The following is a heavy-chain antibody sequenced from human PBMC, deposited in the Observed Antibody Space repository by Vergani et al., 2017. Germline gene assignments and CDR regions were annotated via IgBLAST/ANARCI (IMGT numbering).Heavy chain of an antibody. D-gene: IGHD6-6*01. V-gene: IGHV1-2*04. J-gene: IGHJ6*02. CDR1: GYTFTGYY. CDR2: INPNSGGT. Sequence: QVQLVQSGAEVKKPGASVKVSCKASGYTFTGYYMHWVRQAPGQGLEWMGWINPNSGGTNYAQKFQGWFTMTRDTSISTAYMELSRLRSDDTAVYYCARDRGYSSSSLPYGMDVWGQGTTVTVSS. CDR3: ARDRGYSSSSLPYGMDV.